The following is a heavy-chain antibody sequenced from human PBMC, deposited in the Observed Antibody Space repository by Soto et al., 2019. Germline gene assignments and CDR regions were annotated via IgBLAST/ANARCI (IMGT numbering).Heavy chain of an antibody. Sequence: GGSLRLSCTASGFTFGDYAMSWFRQAPGKGLEWVGFIRSKAYGGTTEYAASVKGRFTISRDDSKSIAYLQMNSLKTEDTAVYYCTRDDMLGTMIVDTQDDAFDIWGQGTMVTVSS. CDR2: IRSKAYGGTT. V-gene: IGHV3-49*03. D-gene: IGHD3-22*01. J-gene: IGHJ3*02. CDR1: GFTFGDYA. CDR3: TRDDMLGTMIVDTQDDAFDI.